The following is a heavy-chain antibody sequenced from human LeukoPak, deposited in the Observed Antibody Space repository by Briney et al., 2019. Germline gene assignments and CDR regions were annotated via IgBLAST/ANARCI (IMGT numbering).Heavy chain of an antibody. V-gene: IGHV4-59*01. J-gene: IGHJ4*02. CDR3: ARENNYFDY. Sequence: KPSETLSLTCTVSGDSISSYYWTWIRQPPGKGLEWIGYIYYSGSTNYNPSLKSRVTISVDTSKNQFPLKLNSVTAADTAVYYCARENNYFDYWGQGTLVTVSS. CDR1: GDSISSYY. CDR2: IYYSGST.